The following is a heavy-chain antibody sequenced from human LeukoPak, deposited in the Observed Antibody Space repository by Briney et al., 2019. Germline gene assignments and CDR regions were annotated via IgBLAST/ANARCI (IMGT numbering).Heavy chain of an antibody. Sequence: PGGSLRLSCAASGFTFSRYEMHWVRQAPGKGLEWVAYISNGGDIIYYAGSVKGRFTISRGNAKNSLYLQMNSLRAEDTALYYCARVMWGEYYYDSSGFYESEYWGQGTLVTVSS. D-gene: IGHD3-22*01. CDR3: ARVMWGEYYYDSSGFYESEY. CDR2: ISNGGDII. CDR1: GFTFSRYE. J-gene: IGHJ4*02. V-gene: IGHV3-48*03.